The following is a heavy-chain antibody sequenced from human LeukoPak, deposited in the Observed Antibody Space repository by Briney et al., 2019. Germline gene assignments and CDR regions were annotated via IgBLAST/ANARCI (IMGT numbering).Heavy chain of an antibody. CDR3: ARDTYYDILTGYADQNWFDP. D-gene: IGHD3-9*01. Sequence: ASVKVSCKASGYTFTSYGISWVRQAPGRGLEWMGWISAYNGNTNYAQKLQGRVTMTTDTSTSTAYMELRSLRSDDTAVYYCARDTYYDILTGYADQNWFDPWGQGTLVTVSS. CDR1: GYTFTSYG. V-gene: IGHV1-18*04. J-gene: IGHJ5*02. CDR2: ISAYNGNT.